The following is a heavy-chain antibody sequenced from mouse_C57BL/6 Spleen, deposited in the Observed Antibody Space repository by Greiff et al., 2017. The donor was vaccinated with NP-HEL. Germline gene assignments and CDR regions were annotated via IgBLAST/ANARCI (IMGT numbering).Heavy chain of an antibody. D-gene: IGHD1-1*02. Sequence: VQLQQPGAELVKPGASVKMSCKASGYTFTSYWITWVKQRPGQGLEWIGDIYPVSGSTNYNEKFKSKATLTVDTSSSTAYMQLSSLTSEDSAVYYCARWWTPGRGFAYWGQGTLVTVSA. CDR2: IYPVSGST. CDR1: GYTFTSYW. CDR3: ARWWTPGRGFAY. V-gene: IGHV1-55*01. J-gene: IGHJ3*01.